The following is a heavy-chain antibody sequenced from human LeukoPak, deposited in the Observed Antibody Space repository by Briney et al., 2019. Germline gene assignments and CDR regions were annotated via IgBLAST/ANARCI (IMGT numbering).Heavy chain of an antibody. Sequence: PGGSLRLSCAASGFSFSTYAISWVRQAPGKGLEWVSCISTTSSYIFYADSVKGRFTISRDNSKNTLYLQMNSLRAEDTAVYYCAKVSSPYYDILTGYPRGYYYYYMDVWGKGTTVTVS. J-gene: IGHJ6*03. D-gene: IGHD3-9*01. CDR2: ISTTSSYI. V-gene: IGHV3-23*01. CDR3: AKVSSPYYDILTGYPRGYYYYYMDV. CDR1: GFSFSTYA.